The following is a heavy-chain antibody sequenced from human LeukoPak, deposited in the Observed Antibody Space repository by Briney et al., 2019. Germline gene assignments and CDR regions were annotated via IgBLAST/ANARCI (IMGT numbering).Heavy chain of an antibody. D-gene: IGHD5-24*01. CDR2: IYYSGST. Sequence: SETLSLTCTVSGGSISSYYWSWIRQPPGKGLEWIGYIYYSGSTNYNPSLRSRVTISVDTSKNQFSLKLSSVTAADTAVYYCARDLPRWGFDPWGQGTLVTVSS. J-gene: IGHJ5*02. V-gene: IGHV4-59*01. CDR1: GGSISSYY. CDR3: ARDLPRWGFDP.